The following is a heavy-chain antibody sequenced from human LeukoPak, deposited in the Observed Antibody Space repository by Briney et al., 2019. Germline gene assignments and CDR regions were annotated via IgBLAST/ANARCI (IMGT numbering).Heavy chain of an antibody. Sequence: GGSLRLSCAASGVTVSLKYMSWVRQAPGKGLKCVSVIYTDGSAYYADSVKGRFTISRHDSKNTLYLQMNSLRVEDTAVYYCARASRGSGVDVWGQGTTVTVSS. CDR1: GVTVSLKY. J-gene: IGHJ6*02. CDR2: IYTDGSA. V-gene: IGHV3-53*04. D-gene: IGHD3-10*01. CDR3: ARASRGSGVDV.